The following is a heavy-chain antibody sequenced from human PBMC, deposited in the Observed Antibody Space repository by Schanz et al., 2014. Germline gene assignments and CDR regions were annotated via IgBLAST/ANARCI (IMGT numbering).Heavy chain of an antibody. CDR3: AKTPREYCNYDNCPNWFDS. D-gene: IGHD2-15*01. CDR2: ISASGGTT. CDR1: GFTFSAYA. Sequence: EVQLLESGGGLVQPGGSLRLSCAASGFTFSAYAMTWVRQIPGKGLEWVSAISASGGTTYYADSVKGRFTISRDYSKNTLYLQMNSLRAEDTAVYYCAKTPREYCNYDNCPNWFDSWGQGTLVTASS. J-gene: IGHJ5*01. V-gene: IGHV3-23*01.